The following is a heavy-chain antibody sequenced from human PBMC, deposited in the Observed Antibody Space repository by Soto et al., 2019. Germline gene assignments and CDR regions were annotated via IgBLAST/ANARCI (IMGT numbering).Heavy chain of an antibody. D-gene: IGHD2-15*01. Sequence: QVQLVESGGGVVQPGRSLRLSCAASGFTFSSYAMHWVRQAPGKGLEWVAVISYDGSNKYYADSVKGRFTISRDNSKNTLYLQMNSLRAEDTAVYYCARDHQDIVVVVAAPTFDYWGQGTLVTVSS. CDR1: GFTFSSYA. J-gene: IGHJ4*02. V-gene: IGHV3-30-3*01. CDR3: ARDHQDIVVVVAAPTFDY. CDR2: ISYDGSNK.